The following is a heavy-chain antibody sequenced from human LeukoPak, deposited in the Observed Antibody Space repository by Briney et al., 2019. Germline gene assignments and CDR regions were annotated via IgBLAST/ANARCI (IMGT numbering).Heavy chain of an antibody. Sequence: PSETLTLTCAVYGGSFSGYYWGWIRQPPGKGLEWIGEINHSGSTNYNPSLKSRVTISVDTSKNQFSLKLSSVTAADTAVYYCARGGWFSRAPLLYWGQGTLVTVSS. CDR3: ARGGWFSRAPLLY. CDR2: INHSGST. V-gene: IGHV4-34*01. CDR1: GGSFSGYY. J-gene: IGHJ4*02. D-gene: IGHD2-15*01.